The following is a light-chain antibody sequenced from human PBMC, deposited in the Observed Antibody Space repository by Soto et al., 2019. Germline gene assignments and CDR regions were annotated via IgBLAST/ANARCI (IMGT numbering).Light chain of an antibody. CDR2: EVR. Sequence: QSALTQPASVSGSPGQSITISCTGTSSDVGGYNYVYWYQHHPGKAPKLMIYEVRNRPSGVSNRFSGSKSGNTASLTISGLQAEDEADYYCNSYTSSSTYVVFGGGTKLTVL. V-gene: IGLV2-14*01. J-gene: IGLJ2*01. CDR3: NSYTSSSTYVV. CDR1: SSDVGGYNY.